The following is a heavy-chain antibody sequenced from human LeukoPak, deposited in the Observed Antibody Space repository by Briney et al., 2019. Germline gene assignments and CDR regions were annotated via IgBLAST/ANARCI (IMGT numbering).Heavy chain of an antibody. J-gene: IGHJ4*02. V-gene: IGHV3-21*01. CDR3: AREFSGNSFDY. CDR2: ISGGGERT. CDR1: GIVFSNTA. Sequence: GGSLRLSCAASGIVFSNTAMNWARQSPGRGLEWISAISGGGERTFYADSVKGRFTISRDNAKNSLYLQMNNLRAEDTAVYYCAREFSGNSFDYWGQGTLVTVSS. D-gene: IGHD2/OR15-2a*01.